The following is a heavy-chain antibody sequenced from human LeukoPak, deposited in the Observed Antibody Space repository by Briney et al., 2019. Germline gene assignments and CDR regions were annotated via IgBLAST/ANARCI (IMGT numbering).Heavy chain of an antibody. CDR3: AKMRAVAGSSFDY. D-gene: IGHD6-19*01. Sequence: GGSLRLSRAASGFTFSSYAMSWVRQAPGKGLEWVSAISGSGGSTYYADSVKGRFTISRDNSKNTLYLQMNSLRAEDTAVYYCAKMRAVAGSSFDYWGQGTLVTVSS. V-gene: IGHV3-23*01. CDR2: ISGSGGST. J-gene: IGHJ4*02. CDR1: GFTFSSYA.